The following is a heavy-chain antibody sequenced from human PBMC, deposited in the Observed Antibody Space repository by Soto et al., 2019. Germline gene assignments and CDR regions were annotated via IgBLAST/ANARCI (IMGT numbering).Heavy chain of an antibody. J-gene: IGHJ5*02. CDR3: ARGYCSGGSCYDNNWFDP. CDR1: GFTVSSNY. CDR2: IYSGGST. Sequence: PGGSLRLSCAASGFTVSSNYMSWVRQAPGKGLEWVSVIYSGGSTYYADSVKGRFTISRDNSKNTLYLQMNSLRAEDTAVYYCARGYCSGGSCYDNNWFDPWGQGTLVTVSS. V-gene: IGHV3-66*01. D-gene: IGHD2-15*01.